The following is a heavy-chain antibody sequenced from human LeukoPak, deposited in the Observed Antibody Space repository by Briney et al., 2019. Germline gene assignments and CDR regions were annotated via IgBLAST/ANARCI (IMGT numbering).Heavy chain of an antibody. CDR2: ISSASGSI. Sequence: GGSLRLSCAASGFTFSSYSMNWVRQAPGKGLEWVSYISSASGSIYYADSVKGRFTISRDNSKNTLYLQMNSLRAEDTAVYYCAKDRGGAAGGFDYWGQGTLVTVSS. D-gene: IGHD6-13*01. V-gene: IGHV3-48*01. J-gene: IGHJ4*02. CDR3: AKDRGGAAGGFDY. CDR1: GFTFSSYS.